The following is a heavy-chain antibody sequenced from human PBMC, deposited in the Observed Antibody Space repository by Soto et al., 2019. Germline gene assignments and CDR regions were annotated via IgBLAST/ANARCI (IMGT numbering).Heavy chain of an antibody. V-gene: IGHV1-8*01. J-gene: IGHJ4*02. CDR2: MNPNSGNT. D-gene: IGHD2-15*01. Sequence: ASVKVSCKASGYTFTSYDINWVRQATGQGLEWMGWMNPNSGNTGYARKFQGRVTMTRSTSINTAYMELSSLRSEDTAVYYCARGHRVVAATHLSYYFDYWGQGTLVTVSS. CDR3: ARGHRVVAATHLSYYFDY. CDR1: GYTFTSYD.